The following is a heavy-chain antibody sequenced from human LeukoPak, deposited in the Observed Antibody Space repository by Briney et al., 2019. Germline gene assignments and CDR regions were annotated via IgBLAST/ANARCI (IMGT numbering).Heavy chain of an antibody. CDR2: ISATGDTT. CDR3: AKDRGY. Sequence: PGGSLRLSCAASGLTFSTYPMTWVRQAPGKGLEWVSAISATGDTTYYADSVKGRFTISRDNSKDTLYLQLNSLRAEDTVLYYCAKDRGYWGQGTLVTVSS. CDR1: GLTFSTYP. J-gene: IGHJ4*02. V-gene: IGHV3-23*01.